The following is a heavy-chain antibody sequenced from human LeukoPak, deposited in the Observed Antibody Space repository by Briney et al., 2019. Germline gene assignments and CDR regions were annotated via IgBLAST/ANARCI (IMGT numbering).Heavy chain of an antibody. J-gene: IGHJ3*02. CDR3: VIEAFDI. Sequence: GGSLRLSCAASGFTFSSYWMTWVRQAPGKGLEWVASIKLDGSEKYYMDSVRGRFTISRDNAKNSLYLQMDSLSAEDTAVYYCVIEAFDIWGPGTLVTVSS. CDR1: GFTFSSYW. V-gene: IGHV3-7*01. CDR2: IKLDGSEK.